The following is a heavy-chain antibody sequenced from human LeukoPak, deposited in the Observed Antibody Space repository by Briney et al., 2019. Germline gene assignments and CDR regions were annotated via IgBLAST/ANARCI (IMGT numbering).Heavy chain of an antibody. D-gene: IGHD3-10*01. V-gene: IGHV3-23*01. Sequence: GGSLRLSCASSGFTFSSSGMSWVRQAPGKGLEWVSTISASGDNTYYADSVKGRFTISRDNSKKKLYLQMNSLRAEDTAVYYCAKGYYGSGTYGWFDPWGQGTLVTVSS. CDR1: GFTFSSSG. CDR3: AKGYYGSGTYGWFDP. J-gene: IGHJ5*02. CDR2: ISASGDNT.